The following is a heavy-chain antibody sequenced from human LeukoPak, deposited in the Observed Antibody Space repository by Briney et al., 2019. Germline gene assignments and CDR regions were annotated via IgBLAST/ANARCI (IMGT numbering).Heavy chain of an antibody. D-gene: IGHD5-18*01. CDR1: GFTFSSYA. CDR2: ISGSGGST. J-gene: IGHJ4*02. CDR3: AKTRGYSYGDEIDY. Sequence: QPGGSLRLSCAASGFTFSSYAMSWIRQPPGKGLEWISAISGSGGSTYYADSVKGRFTISRDNSKNTLYLQMNSLRAEDTAVYYCAKTRGYSYGDEIDYWGQGTLVTVSS. V-gene: IGHV3-23*01.